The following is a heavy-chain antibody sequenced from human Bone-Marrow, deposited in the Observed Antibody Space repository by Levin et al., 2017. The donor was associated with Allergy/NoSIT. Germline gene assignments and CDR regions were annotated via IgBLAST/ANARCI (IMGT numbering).Heavy chain of an antibody. J-gene: IGHJ6*02. V-gene: IGHV6-1*01. CDR1: GDSVFSNTAA. CDR2: TYYRSKWYN. D-gene: IGHD6-6*01. CDR3: VRTSQVDG. Sequence: SQTLSLTCVISGDSVFSNTAAWNWIRQSPSGGLEWLGRTYYRSKWYNDYAVSVKSRITINTDTSKNQFSLQLNSVTPEDTAVYYCVRTSQVDGWGQGTTVTVSS.